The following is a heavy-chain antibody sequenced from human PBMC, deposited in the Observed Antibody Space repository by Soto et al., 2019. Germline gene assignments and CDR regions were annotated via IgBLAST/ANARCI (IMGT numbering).Heavy chain of an antibody. CDR1: DGSIRSYY. V-gene: IGHV4-59*01. Sequence: SDTLSLTCTVSDGSIRSYYWNWIRQPPGKGLEWIGYIYYSGSTNYNPSLKSRVTISLDTSKNQFSSMLSSVTAADTAVYYCARGLSGYDGDNWFDPWGQGNLVTVSS. D-gene: IGHD5-12*01. CDR2: IYYSGST. CDR3: ARGLSGYDGDNWFDP. J-gene: IGHJ5*02.